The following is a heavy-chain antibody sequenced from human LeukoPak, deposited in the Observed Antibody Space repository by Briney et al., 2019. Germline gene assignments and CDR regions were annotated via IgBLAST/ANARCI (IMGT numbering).Heavy chain of an antibody. D-gene: IGHD6-13*01. J-gene: IGHJ4*02. CDR2: ISKSGGTK. CDR1: GFTFNNYE. CDR3: ARDGGSSWYFDY. Sequence: GGSLRLSCVASGFTFNNYEMNWVRQAPGKGLEWVSYISKSGGTKRYTDSVKGRFTISRDNAKNSLHLQMNSLRAEDTAVYYCARDGGSSWYFDYWGQGTLATVSS. V-gene: IGHV3-48*03.